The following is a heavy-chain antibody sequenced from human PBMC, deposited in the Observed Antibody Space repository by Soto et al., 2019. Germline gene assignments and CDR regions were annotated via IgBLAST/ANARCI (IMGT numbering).Heavy chain of an antibody. Sequence: HPGGSLRLSCAASGFTFSSYAMSWVRQAPGKGLEWVSAISGSGGSTYYADSVKGRFTISRDNSKNTLYLQMNSLRAEDTAVYYCAKDDFSWNYDGYGMDVWGQGTTVTVSS. CDR3: AKDDFSWNYDGYGMDV. D-gene: IGHD1-7*01. J-gene: IGHJ6*02. CDR1: GFTFSSYA. CDR2: ISGSGGST. V-gene: IGHV3-23*01.